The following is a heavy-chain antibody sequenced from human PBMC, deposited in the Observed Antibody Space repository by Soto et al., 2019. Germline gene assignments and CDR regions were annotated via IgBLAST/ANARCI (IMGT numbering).Heavy chain of an antibody. CDR1: GGSISSYY. D-gene: IGHD3-9*01. CDR3: ARTLVDYDILTGPYYYYYMDV. CDR2: IYYSGST. Sequence: SETLSLTCTVSGGSISSYYWSWIRQPPGKGLEWIGYIYYSGSTNYNPSLKSRVTISVDTSKNQFSLKLSFVTAADTAVYYCARTLVDYDILTGPYYYYYMDVWGKGTTVTVSS. J-gene: IGHJ6*03. V-gene: IGHV4-59*01.